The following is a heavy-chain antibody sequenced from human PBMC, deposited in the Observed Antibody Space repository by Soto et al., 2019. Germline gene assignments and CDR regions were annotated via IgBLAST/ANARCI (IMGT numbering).Heavy chain of an antibody. Sequence: GGSLRLSCAASGFTFSDYYMSWIRQAPGKGLEWVSYISSSGSTIYYADSVKGRFTISRDNAKNSLYLQMNSLRAEDTAVYYCARDTPDLYYYDSSGYIAYWGQGTLVTVSS. CDR1: GFTFSDYY. CDR2: ISSSGSTI. V-gene: IGHV3-11*01. CDR3: ARDTPDLYYYDSSGYIAY. J-gene: IGHJ4*02. D-gene: IGHD3-22*01.